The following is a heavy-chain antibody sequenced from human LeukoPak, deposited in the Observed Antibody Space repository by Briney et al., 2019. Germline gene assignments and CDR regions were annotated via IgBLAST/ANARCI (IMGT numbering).Heavy chain of an antibody. D-gene: IGHD5-18*01. CDR2: INPNSGGT. J-gene: IGHJ4*02. CDR1: GYTFTGYY. V-gene: IGHV1-2*02. CDR3: ARDTSNNYGKLIDS. Sequence: ASVKVSCKASGYTFTGYYMHWVRQAPGQGLEWMGWINPNSGGTNYAQKFQGRVTMTRDTSISTAYMELNRLSSDDTAVYYCARDTSNNYGKLIDSWGQGTLVTVSS.